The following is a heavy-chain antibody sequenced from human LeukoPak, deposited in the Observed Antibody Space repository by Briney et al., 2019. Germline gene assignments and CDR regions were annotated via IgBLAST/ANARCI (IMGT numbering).Heavy chain of an antibody. J-gene: IGHJ4*02. CDR1: GFTFSGYG. CDR3: AKQLHLGELSLAPLF. CDR2: ISYDGNKK. V-gene: IGHV3-30*18. Sequence: PGGSLRLSCAASGFTFSGYGMHWVRQAPGKGLEWVAVISYDGNKKYYTDSVKGRFTISRDNSKSTLYLQMNSLRAEDTAVYYCAKQLHLGELSLAPLFWGQGTLVTVSS. D-gene: IGHD3-16*02.